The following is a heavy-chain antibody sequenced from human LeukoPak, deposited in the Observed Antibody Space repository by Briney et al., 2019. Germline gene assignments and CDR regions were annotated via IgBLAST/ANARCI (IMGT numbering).Heavy chain of an antibody. D-gene: IGHD5-24*01. V-gene: IGHV4-34*01. Sequence: PSETLSLTCAVYGGSFSGYYWSWIRQPPGKGLEWIGEINHSGSTNYNPSLKSRVTISVDTSKNQFSLKLSSVTAADTAVYHCARGKVRRDGYNWYHYYYMDVWGKGTTVTVSS. CDR3: ARGKVRRDGYNWYHYYYMDV. J-gene: IGHJ6*03. CDR1: GGSFSGYY. CDR2: INHSGST.